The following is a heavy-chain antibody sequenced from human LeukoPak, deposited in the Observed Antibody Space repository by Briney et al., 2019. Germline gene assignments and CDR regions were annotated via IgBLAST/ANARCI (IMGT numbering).Heavy chain of an antibody. Sequence: SEALSLTCTVSGGSISPYYWSWIRQPPGKGLEWIGEINHSGSTNYNPSLKSRVTISVDTSKNQFSLKLSSVTAADTAVYYCARDSYYYDSSGYSSRRAFDIWGQGTMVTVSS. CDR2: INHSGST. CDR3: ARDSYYYDSSGYSSRRAFDI. D-gene: IGHD3-22*01. J-gene: IGHJ3*02. V-gene: IGHV4-34*01. CDR1: GGSISPYY.